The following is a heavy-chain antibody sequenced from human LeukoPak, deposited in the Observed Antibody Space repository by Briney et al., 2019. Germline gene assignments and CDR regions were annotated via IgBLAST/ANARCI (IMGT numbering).Heavy chain of an antibody. Sequence: SETLSLTCTVSGASITDYHWSLIRQPLGKGLEWIGNIYTSGSTNYNPSLKSRVTMSVDTSKNQFSLKLSSVTAADTAVYYCARGVSSGWLYYYYYYMDVWGKGTTVTVSS. CDR1: GASITDYH. J-gene: IGHJ6*03. V-gene: IGHV4-4*09. CDR2: IYTSGST. D-gene: IGHD6-19*01. CDR3: ARGVSSGWLYYYYYYMDV.